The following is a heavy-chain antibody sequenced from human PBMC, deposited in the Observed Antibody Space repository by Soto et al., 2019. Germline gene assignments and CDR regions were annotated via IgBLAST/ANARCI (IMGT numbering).Heavy chain of an antibody. Sequence: QVQLVQSGAEVKKPGASVKVSCKASGYTFTNFGISWVRQAPGQGLEWMGWISAYNGNTNYAQKFQGRVTMTTDTTTSNAELERMSPGFNDVYLYDCERDGGPFDYWGQGTLVTVSS. CDR1: GYTFTNFG. CDR3: ERDGGPFDY. V-gene: IGHV1-18*03. D-gene: IGHD2-15*01. CDR2: ISAYNGNT. J-gene: IGHJ4*02.